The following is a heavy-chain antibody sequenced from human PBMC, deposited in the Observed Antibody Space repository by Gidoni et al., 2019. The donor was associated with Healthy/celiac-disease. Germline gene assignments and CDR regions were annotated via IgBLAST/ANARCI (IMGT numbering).Heavy chain of an antibody. V-gene: IGHV4-39*01. CDR1: GGSISRLSYF. CDR2: IYYSGST. CDR3: ARQTLEYCISTSCYNWFDP. J-gene: IGHJ5*02. D-gene: IGHD2-2*01. Sequence: QLQLQESGPGLVKPSETLSLTCTVSGGSISRLSYFWGWIRQPPGKGLEWIGSIYYSGSTYYNPSLKSRVTISVDTSKNQFSLKLSSVTAADTAVYYCARQTLEYCISTSCYNWFDPWGQGTLVTVSS.